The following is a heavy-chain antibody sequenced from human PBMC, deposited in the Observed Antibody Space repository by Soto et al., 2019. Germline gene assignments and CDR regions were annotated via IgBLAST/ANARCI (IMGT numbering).Heavy chain of an antibody. CDR2: INPNSGGT. V-gene: IGHV1-2*04. CDR3: ARGPYSSGWYEGPNFDY. J-gene: IGHJ4*02. D-gene: IGHD6-19*01. Sequence: ASVKVSCKASGYTFTGYYMHWVRQAPGQGLEWMGWINPNSGGTNYAQKFQGWVTMTRDTSISTAYVELSRLRSDDTAVYYCARGPYSSGWYEGPNFDYWRQGTLVTVSS. CDR1: GYTFTGYY.